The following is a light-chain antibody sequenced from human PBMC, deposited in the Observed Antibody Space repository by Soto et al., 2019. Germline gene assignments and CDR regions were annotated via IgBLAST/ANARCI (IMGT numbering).Light chain of an antibody. J-gene: IGLJ2*01. CDR3: LPCG. V-gene: IGLV7-43*01. CDR1: TGPVTSGYY. CDR2: STS. Sequence: QAVVTQEPSLTVSPGGTVTLTCSSNTGPVTSGYYPNWFQQKPGQVPRTLIYSTSNKHSWTPARVSGSLLGGKAVLTLSGVQPEDEAEYYCLPCGFGGGTKLTVL.